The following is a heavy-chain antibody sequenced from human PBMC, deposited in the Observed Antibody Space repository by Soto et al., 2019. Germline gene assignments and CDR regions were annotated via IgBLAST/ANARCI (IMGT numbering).Heavy chain of an antibody. D-gene: IGHD3-3*01. CDR3: AKAAADDFWSGYFYYFDY. V-gene: IGHV3-23*01. CDR2: ISGSGGST. J-gene: IGHJ4*02. CDR1: GFTFSSYA. Sequence: GGPLRLSCAASGFTFSSYAMIWVRPAPGKGQEWVSAISGSGGSTYYADSVKGRFTISRDNSKNTLYLQMNRLRAEDTAVYYCAKAAADDFWSGYFYYFDYWGQGTLVTVSS.